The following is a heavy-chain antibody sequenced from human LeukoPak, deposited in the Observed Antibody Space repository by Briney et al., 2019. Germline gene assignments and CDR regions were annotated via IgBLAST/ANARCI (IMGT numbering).Heavy chain of an antibody. Sequence: GGSLRLSCAASGFTVSSNYMSWVRQAPGKGLEWVSVIYSGGSTYYADSVKGRFTISRDNSKNTLYLQMNSLRAEDTAVYYCARDVLIGYYMEYYYYGMDVWGQGTTVTVSS. V-gene: IGHV3-66*01. CDR2: IYSGGST. D-gene: IGHD3-9*01. CDR3: ARDVLIGYYMEYYYYGMDV. J-gene: IGHJ6*02. CDR1: GFTVSSNY.